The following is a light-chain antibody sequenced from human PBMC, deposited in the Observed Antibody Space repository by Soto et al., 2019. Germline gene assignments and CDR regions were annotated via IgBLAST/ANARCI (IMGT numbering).Light chain of an antibody. CDR2: EVI. J-gene: IGLJ1*01. CDR3: SSYTSSSTLPYV. V-gene: IGLV2-14*01. Sequence: QSALTQPASVSGSPGQSITISCTGTSSDVGGYNYVSWYQQHPGKAPKLMIYEVINRPSGVSNLCSGSKSGNTASLTISGLQAEDEADYYCSSYTSSSTLPYVFGTGTKVTVL. CDR1: SSDVGGYNY.